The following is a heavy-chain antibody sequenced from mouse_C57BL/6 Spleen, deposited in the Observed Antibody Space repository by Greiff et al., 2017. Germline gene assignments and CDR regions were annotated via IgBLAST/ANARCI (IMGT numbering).Heavy chain of an antibody. CDR2: IYPGDGDT. CDR3: ARWCYGNFFDY. Sequence: QVQLQQSGAELVKPGASVKISCKASGYAFSSYWMNWVKQRPGKGLEWIGQIYPGDGDTNYNGKFKGKATFTADTSSNTAYMQLSSLTTEDSAIYYCARWCYGNFFDYWGQGTTLTVSS. V-gene: IGHV1-80*01. CDR1: GYAFSSYW. J-gene: IGHJ2*01. D-gene: IGHD2-1*01.